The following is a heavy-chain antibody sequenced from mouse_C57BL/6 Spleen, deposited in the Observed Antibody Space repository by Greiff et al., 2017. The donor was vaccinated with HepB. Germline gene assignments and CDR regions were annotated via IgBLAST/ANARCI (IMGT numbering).Heavy chain of an antibody. CDR2: ISSGSSTI. CDR1: GFTFSDYG. CDR3: ARGYGNYLYFDV. D-gene: IGHD2-1*01. J-gene: IGHJ1*03. Sequence: EVRLVESGGGLVKPGGSLKLSCAASGFTFSDYGMHWVRQAPEKGLEWVAYISSGSSTIYYADTVKGRFTISRDNAKNTLFLQMTSLRSEDTAMYYCARGYGNYLYFDVWGTGTTVTVSS. V-gene: IGHV5-17*01.